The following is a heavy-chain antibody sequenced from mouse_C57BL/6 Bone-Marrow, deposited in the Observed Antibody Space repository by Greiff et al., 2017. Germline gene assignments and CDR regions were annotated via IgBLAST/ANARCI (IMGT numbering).Heavy chain of an antibody. V-gene: IGHV1-76*01. J-gene: IGHJ2*01. CDR2: IYPGSGNI. D-gene: IGHD2-3*01. Sequence: QVQLQQSGAELVRPGASVKLSCKASGYTFTDYSINWVKQRPGQGLEWIARIYPGSGNIYYNEKFKGKATLAAEKSSSTAYMQLSSLTSEDSAVYFCARVEWLLPYYFDYGGQGTTLTVSS. CDR3: ARVEWLLPYYFDY. CDR1: GYTFTDYS.